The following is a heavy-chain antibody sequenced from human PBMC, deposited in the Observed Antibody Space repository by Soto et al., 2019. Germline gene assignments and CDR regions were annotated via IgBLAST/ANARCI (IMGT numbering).Heavy chain of an antibody. J-gene: IGHJ3*01. CDR1: GYTFTSYG. V-gene: IGHV1-69*04. CDR3: ARARSLHDSSELGT. D-gene: IGHD3-22*01. Sequence: ASVKVSCKASGYTFTSYGISWVRQAPGQGLEWMGRIIPILGIANYAQKFQGRVTITADKSTSTAYMELSSLRSEDTAVYYCARARSLHDSSELGTWGQGTMVTVSS. CDR2: IIPILGIA.